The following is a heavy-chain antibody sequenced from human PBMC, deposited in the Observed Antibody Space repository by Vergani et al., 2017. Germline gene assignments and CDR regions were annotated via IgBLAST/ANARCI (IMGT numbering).Heavy chain of an antibody. D-gene: IGHD2-15*01. CDR1: GYTFTGYY. Sequence: QVQLVQSGAEVKKPGASVKVSCKASGYTFTGYYMHWVRQAPGQGLEWMGWINPNSGGTNYAQKFQGRVTMTTDTSTSTAYMELRSLRSDDTAVYYCARAGEVYCSGGSCYSGSLRDAFDIWGQGTMVTVSS. CDR2: INPNSGGT. J-gene: IGHJ3*02. V-gene: IGHV1-2*02. CDR3: ARAGEVYCSGGSCYSGSLRDAFDI.